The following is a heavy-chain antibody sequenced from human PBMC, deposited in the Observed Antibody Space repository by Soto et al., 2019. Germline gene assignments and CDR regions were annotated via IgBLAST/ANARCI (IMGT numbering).Heavy chain of an antibody. D-gene: IGHD3-10*01. V-gene: IGHV4-38-2*02. CDR3: ARDRNINMLRGAGGMDV. CDR1: GYFIRNGYY. Sequence: SETLSLTCAVSGYFIRNGYYWGWVRHSPGKGLEWIGRIYQSGTTHYSPSLKSRVTISIDTSKNQVSLNLTSVTAADTAVYFCARDRNINMLRGAGGMDVWGRGTTVTVSS. J-gene: IGHJ6*02. CDR2: IYQSGTT.